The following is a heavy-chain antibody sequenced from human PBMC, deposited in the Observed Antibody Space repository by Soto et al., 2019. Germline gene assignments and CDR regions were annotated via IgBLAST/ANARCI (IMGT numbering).Heavy chain of an antibody. Sequence: ASVKVSCKASGYTFTSYGISWVRQAPGQGLEWMGWISAYNGNTNYAQKLQGRVTMTTDPSTSTAYMELRSLRSDDTAVYYCARDGMVRGNYYYGMDVWGQGTTVTVSS. V-gene: IGHV1-18*01. CDR3: ARDGMVRGNYYYGMDV. CDR1: GYTFTSYG. J-gene: IGHJ6*02. D-gene: IGHD3-10*01. CDR2: ISAYNGNT.